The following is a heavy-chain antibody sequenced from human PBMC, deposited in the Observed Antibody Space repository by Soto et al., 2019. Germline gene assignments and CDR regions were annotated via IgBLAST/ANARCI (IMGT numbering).Heavy chain of an antibody. Sequence: QVQLVQSGAEMKKPGSSVKGSCQSSGGTFNTYAMNWVRQAPGQGPEWMGDISPMFGAANYAPKFQGRVTITADESTGTSYMQLSSLTSEVTALYFCAREVQVHTPAFVYWGQGTLVTVSS. CDR3: AREVQVHTPAFVY. V-gene: IGHV1-69*19. D-gene: IGHD3-10*01. J-gene: IGHJ4*02. CDR1: GGTFNTYA. CDR2: ISPMFGAA.